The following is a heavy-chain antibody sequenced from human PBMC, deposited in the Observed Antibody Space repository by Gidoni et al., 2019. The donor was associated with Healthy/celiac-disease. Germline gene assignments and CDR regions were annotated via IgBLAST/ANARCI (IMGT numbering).Heavy chain of an antibody. CDR3: AKDGLGDAFDI. Sequence: VSAISGSGGSTYYADSVKGRFTISRDNSKNTLYLQMNSLRAEDTAVYYCAKDGLGDAFDIWGQGTMVTVSS. V-gene: IGHV3-23*01. CDR2: ISGSGGST. J-gene: IGHJ3*02. D-gene: IGHD6-6*01.